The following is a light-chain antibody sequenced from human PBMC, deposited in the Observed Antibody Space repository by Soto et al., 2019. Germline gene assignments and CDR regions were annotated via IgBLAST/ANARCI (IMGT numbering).Light chain of an antibody. J-gene: IGLJ3*02. CDR3: QAWGTGSWI. CDR1: SGHTSYS. V-gene: IGLV4-69*01. CDR2: VSGDGSH. Sequence: QSVLTQSPSVSASLGAAVKISCTLNSGHTSYSIAWHQKQPDKGPRCLMRVSGDGSHTRVDGIPDRFSSSGSGPERFLTISSLQSEDEGHYYCQAWGTGSWIFGGGTKVTVL.